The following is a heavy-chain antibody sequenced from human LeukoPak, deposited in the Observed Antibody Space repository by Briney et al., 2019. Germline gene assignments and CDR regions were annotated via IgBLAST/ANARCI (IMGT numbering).Heavy chain of an antibody. CDR1: GGSFSGHY. J-gene: IGHJ2*01. V-gene: IGHV4-34*01. CDR2: INHSGST. D-gene: IGHD3-3*01. Sequence: SETLSLTSAVYGGSFSGHYWSWIRQPPEKGLEWIGEINHSGSTNYNPSLKSRVTISVDTSKNQFSLKLSSVTAADTAVYYCARGDFWSGYYRTIHWYFDLWGRGTLVSVSS. CDR3: ARGDFWSGYYRTIHWYFDL.